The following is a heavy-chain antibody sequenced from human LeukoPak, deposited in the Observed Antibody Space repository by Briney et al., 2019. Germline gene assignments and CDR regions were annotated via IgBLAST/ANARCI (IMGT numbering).Heavy chain of an antibody. Sequence: ASVKVSCKASGYTFTSYGISWVRQAPGQGLEWMGWISAYNGNTNYAQKLQGRVTMTTDTSTSTAYMELRSLRSDDTAVYYCARGPGDYGIHAKVYYGMDVWGQGTTVTVSS. J-gene: IGHJ6*02. V-gene: IGHV1-18*01. CDR1: GYTFTSYG. CDR3: ARGPGDYGIHAKVYYGMDV. D-gene: IGHD4-17*01. CDR2: ISAYNGNT.